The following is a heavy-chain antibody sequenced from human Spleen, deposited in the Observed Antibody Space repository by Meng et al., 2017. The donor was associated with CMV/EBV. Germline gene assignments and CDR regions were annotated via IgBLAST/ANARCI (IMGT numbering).Heavy chain of an antibody. J-gene: IGHJ4*02. CDR2: ISWNSGNM. CDR1: GFTFDNYA. Sequence: SLKISCAASGFTFDNYAMHWVRQAPGKGLEWVSSISWNSGNMVYADSVKGRFTISRDNAKKSVYLQMNSLRPEDTALYYCAKGPGYQAAKFYFDYWGQGTLVTVSS. D-gene: IGHD6-25*01. CDR3: AKGPGYQAAKFYFDY. V-gene: IGHV3-9*01.